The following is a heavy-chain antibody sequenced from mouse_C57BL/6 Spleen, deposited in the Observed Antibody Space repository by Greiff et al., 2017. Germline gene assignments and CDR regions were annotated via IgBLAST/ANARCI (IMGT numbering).Heavy chain of an antibody. V-gene: IGHV1-61*01. CDR3: ARGEGQLRPPLAY. CDR2: IYPSDSET. J-gene: IGHJ3*01. CDR1: GYTFTSYW. Sequence: QVQLQQPGAELVRPGSSVKLSCKASGYTFTSYWMDWVKQRPGQGLEWIGNIYPSDSETHYNQKFKDKATLTVDKSSSTAYMQLSSLTSEDSAVYYCARGEGQLRPPLAYWGQGTLVTVSA. D-gene: IGHD3-2*02.